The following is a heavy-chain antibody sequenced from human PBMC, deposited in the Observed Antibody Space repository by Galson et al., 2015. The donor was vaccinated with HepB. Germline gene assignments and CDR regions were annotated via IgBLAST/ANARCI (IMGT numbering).Heavy chain of an antibody. D-gene: IGHD2-2*01. Sequence: SVKVSCKASGGTFSSYAISWVRQAPGQGLEWMGGIIPIFGTANYAQKFQGRVTITADESTSTAYMELSSLRSEDTAVYYCARAIVVVPAAIGDAFDIWGQGTMVTVSS. CDR1: GGTFSSYA. J-gene: IGHJ3*02. V-gene: IGHV1-69*13. CDR3: ARAIVVVPAAIGDAFDI. CDR2: IIPIFGTA.